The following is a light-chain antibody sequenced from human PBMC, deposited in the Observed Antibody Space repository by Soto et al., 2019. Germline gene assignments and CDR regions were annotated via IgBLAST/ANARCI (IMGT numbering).Light chain of an antibody. J-gene: IGKJ2*01. CDR3: EQGARFQYF. CDR1: QSISSY. Sequence: DIQMTQSPSSLSASVGDRVTITCRASQSISSYLNWYQQKPGKAPKLLIYAASSLQSGVPSSFRGFVSVTDFTATISSPHPQELTPFYCEQGARFQYFLGQGTKLEPK. CDR2: AAS. V-gene: IGKV1-39*01.